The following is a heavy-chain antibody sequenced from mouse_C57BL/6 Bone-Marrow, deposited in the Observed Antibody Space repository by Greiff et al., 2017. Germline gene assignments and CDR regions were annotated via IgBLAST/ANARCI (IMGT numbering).Heavy chain of an antibody. CDR2: ISNGGGST. Sequence: EVKLQESGGGLVQPGGSLKLSCAASGFTFSDYYMYWVRQTPEKRLEWVAYISNGGGSTYYPDTVKGRFTISRDNAKNTLYLQMSRLKSEDTAMYYCARRNYSDVWGTGTTVTVSS. D-gene: IGHD2-1*01. J-gene: IGHJ1*03. CDR3: ARRNYSDV. V-gene: IGHV5-12*01. CDR1: GFTFSDYY.